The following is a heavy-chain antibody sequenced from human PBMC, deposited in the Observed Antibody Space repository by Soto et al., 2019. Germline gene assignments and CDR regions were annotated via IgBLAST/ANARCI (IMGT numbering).Heavy chain of an antibody. D-gene: IGHD3-3*01. V-gene: IGHV5-51*01. CDR3: ARGGVSTRTFDY. J-gene: IGHJ4*02. CDR2: IYPSDSDT. Sequence: GESLKISCKGSGYNFAGYWIAWVRQMPGKGLELMGIIYPSDSDTRYRPSFQGQVTISADKSISSAYLQWSSLRASDTAMYYRARGGVSTRTFDYWGQGTPVTVSS. CDR1: GYNFAGYW.